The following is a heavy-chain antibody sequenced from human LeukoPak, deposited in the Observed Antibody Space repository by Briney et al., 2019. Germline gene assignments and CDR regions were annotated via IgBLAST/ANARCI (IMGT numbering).Heavy chain of an antibody. D-gene: IGHD2-21*02. CDR3: ARDPAYCGGDCPPDY. V-gene: IGHV3-21*01. CDR1: GFTFSSYA. J-gene: IGHJ4*02. Sequence: GGSMRLSCAASGFTFSSYAMSWVRQAPGKGLEWVSSISSSSSYIYYADSVKGRFTISRDNAKNSLYLQMNSLRAEDTAVYYCARDPAYCGGDCPPDYWGQGTLVTVSS. CDR2: ISSSSSYI.